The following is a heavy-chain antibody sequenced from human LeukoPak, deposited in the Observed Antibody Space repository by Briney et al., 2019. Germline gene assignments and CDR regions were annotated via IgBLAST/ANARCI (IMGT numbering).Heavy chain of an antibody. J-gene: IGHJ4*02. CDR3: ARARSDNYYQCDY. Sequence: ASVKVSCKASGYTFTSYGISWVRQAPGQGLEWMGWISAYNGNTNYAQKLQGRVTMTTDTSTSTAYMDLRSLRPDDTAAYYCARARSDNYYQCDYWGQGTLVTVSS. CDR1: GYTFTSYG. D-gene: IGHD1-26*01. V-gene: IGHV1-18*01. CDR2: ISAYNGNT.